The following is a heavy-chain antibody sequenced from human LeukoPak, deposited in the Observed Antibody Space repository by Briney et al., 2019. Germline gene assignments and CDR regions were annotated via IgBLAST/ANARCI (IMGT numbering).Heavy chain of an antibody. J-gene: IGHJ3*02. CDR2: IGGSGGGT. Sequence: GGSLRLSCAASGFTFSSYDMNWVRQAPGKGLEWVSTIGGSGGGTYYADSVKGRFTISRDNSKNTLYLQMNSLRAEDTAIYYCALYYYDSSGYYLGAFDIWGQGTMVIVSS. D-gene: IGHD3-22*01. V-gene: IGHV3-23*01. CDR3: ALYYYDSSGYYLGAFDI. CDR1: GFTFSSYD.